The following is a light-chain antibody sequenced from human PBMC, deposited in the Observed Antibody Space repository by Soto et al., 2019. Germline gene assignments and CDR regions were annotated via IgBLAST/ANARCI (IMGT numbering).Light chain of an antibody. CDR1: QSVSSN. CDR2: GAS. CDR3: QQYNNWPPFT. Sequence: EIVMTQSPATLSVSPGERATLSCRASQSVSSNLAWYQQKPVQAPRLLIYGASTRATGIPARFSGSGSGTEFTLTISSPQSEDFAVYYCQQYNNWPPFTFGPGTKVDIK. J-gene: IGKJ3*01. V-gene: IGKV3-15*01.